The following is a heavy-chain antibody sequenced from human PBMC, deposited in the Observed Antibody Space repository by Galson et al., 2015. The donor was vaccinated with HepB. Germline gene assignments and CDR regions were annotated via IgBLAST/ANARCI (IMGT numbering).Heavy chain of an antibody. CDR2: ITGSSSTV. J-gene: IGHJ3*02. V-gene: IGHV3-48*01. D-gene: IGHD3-16*01. Sequence: SLRLSCAASGFTFSGHSMHWVRRAPGKGLEWVSYITGSSSTVYYADSVKGRFTISRDNAKNSLYLQMNSLRAEDTAVYYCARDAGYVTFDIWGQGTTVTVSS. CDR3: ARDAGYVTFDI. CDR1: GFTFSGHS.